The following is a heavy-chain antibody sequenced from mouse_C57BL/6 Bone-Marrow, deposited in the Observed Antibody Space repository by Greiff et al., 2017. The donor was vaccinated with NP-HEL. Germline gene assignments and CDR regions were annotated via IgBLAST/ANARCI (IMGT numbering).Heavy chain of an antibody. J-gene: IGHJ3*01. Sequence: EVKLMESGGGLVQPGGSLKLSCAASGFTFSDYYMYWVRQTPEKRLEWVAYISNGGGSTYYPDTVKGRFTISRDNAKNTLYLQMSRLKSEDTAMYYCARPSPGAWFAYWGQGTLVTVSA. CDR3: ARPSPGAWFAY. V-gene: IGHV5-12*01. CDR1: GFTFSDYY. D-gene: IGHD4-1*01. CDR2: ISNGGGST.